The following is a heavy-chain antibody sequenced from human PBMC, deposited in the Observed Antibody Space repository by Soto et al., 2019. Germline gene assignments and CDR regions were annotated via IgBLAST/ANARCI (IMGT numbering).Heavy chain of an antibody. CDR1: GFTFSSYG. V-gene: IGHV3-30*18. J-gene: IGHJ4*02. CDR3: AKDEVGIQLWQGGLDY. Sequence: HPGGSLRLSCAASGFTFSSYGMHWVRQAPGKGLEWVAVISYDGSNKYYADSVKGRFTISRDNSKNTLYLQMNSLRAEDTAVYYCAKDEVGIQLWQGGLDYWGQGTLVTVSS. D-gene: IGHD5-18*01. CDR2: ISYDGSNK.